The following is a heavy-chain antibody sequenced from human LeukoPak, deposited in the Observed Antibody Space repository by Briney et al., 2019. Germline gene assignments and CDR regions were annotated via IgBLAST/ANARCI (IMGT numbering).Heavy chain of an antibody. CDR2: IIPIFGTA. V-gene: IGHV1-69*13. Sequence: PVKVSCKASGYTFTAYYMHWVRQAPGQGLEWMGGIIPIFGTANYAQKFQGRVTITADESTSTAYMELSSLRSEDTAVYYCARDRLMDYGGNEGHWFDPWGQGTLVTVSS. D-gene: IGHD4-23*01. CDR3: ARDRLMDYGGNEGHWFDP. CDR1: GYTFTAYY. J-gene: IGHJ5*02.